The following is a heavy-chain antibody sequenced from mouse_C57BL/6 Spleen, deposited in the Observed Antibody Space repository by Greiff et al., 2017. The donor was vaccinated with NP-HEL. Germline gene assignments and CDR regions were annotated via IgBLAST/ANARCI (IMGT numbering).Heavy chain of an antibody. CDR3: GFYSNYEYFDV. Sequence: VQLQQSGPELVKPGASVKISCKASGYAFSSSWMNWVKQRPGKGLEWIGRIYPGDGDTNYNGKFKGKATLTADKSSSTAYMQLSSLTSEDSEVYFCGFYSNYEYFDVWGTGTTVTVSS. D-gene: IGHD2-5*01. CDR2: IYPGDGDT. V-gene: IGHV1-82*01. CDR1: GYAFSSSW. J-gene: IGHJ1*03.